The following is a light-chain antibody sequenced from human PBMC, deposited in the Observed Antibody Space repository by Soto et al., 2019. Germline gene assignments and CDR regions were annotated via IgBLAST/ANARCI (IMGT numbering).Light chain of an antibody. V-gene: IGLV2-14*02. CDR1: SSDVGSYNL. Sequence: QSVLTHPASVPGSPGQSLTISCSRTSSDVGSYNLVSWYQQHPGKAPKLMIYEVSKRPSGGSNRFSGSKSGNTASLTISGLQAEHEADYYCSSHTSVNTRVFGTGTEVTV. J-gene: IGLJ1*01. CDR3: SSHTSVNTRV. CDR2: EVS.